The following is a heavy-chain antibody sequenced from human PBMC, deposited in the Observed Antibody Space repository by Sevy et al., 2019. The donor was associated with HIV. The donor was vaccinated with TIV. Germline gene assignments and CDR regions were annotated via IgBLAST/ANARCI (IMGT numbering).Heavy chain of an antibody. Sequence: GGSLRLSCAASGFTFDDYAMHWVRQAPGKGLEWVSGISWNSGSIGYADSVKGRFTISRDNAKNSLYLQMNSLRAEDTALYYCAKASSSGSTLGGYDYVWGSYRYAYYFDYWGQGTLVTVSS. D-gene: IGHD3-16*02. CDR3: AKASSSGSTLGGYDYVWGSYRYAYYFDY. CDR1: GFTFDDYA. V-gene: IGHV3-9*01. J-gene: IGHJ4*02. CDR2: ISWNSGSI.